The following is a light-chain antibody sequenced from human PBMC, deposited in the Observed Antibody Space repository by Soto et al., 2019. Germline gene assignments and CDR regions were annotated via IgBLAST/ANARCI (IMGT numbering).Light chain of an antibody. CDR3: QHYRTS. CDR2: GAS. J-gene: IGKJ4*01. CDR1: QGVSSSY. V-gene: IGKV3-20*01. Sequence: EIVLTQSPGTLSLSPGARATLSCRASQGVSSSYLAWYQQKPGQPPRLLIYGASSRATGIPDRFSGSWSATDFTLTITRLEPEKFAVYYCQHYRTSFGGGTKVEIK.